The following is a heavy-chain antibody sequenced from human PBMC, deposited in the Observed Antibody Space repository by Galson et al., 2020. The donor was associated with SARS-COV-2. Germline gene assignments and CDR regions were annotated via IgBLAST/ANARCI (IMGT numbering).Heavy chain of an antibody. CDR2: IYYSGST. J-gene: IGHJ6*02. CDR1: GGSISSSSYY. V-gene: IGHV4-39*07. Sequence: SETLSLTCTVSGGSISSSSYYWGWIRQPPGKGLEWIGSIYYSGSTYYNPSLKSRVTISVDTSKNQFSLKLSSVTAADTAVYYCARATHEPGTYYYGSGSPGDYGMDVWGQGTTVTVSS. CDR3: ARATHEPGTYYYGSGSPGDYGMDV. D-gene: IGHD3-10*01.